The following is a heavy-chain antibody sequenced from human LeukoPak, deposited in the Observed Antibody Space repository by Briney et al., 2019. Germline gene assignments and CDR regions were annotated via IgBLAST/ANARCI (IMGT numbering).Heavy chain of an antibody. V-gene: IGHV4-30-4*08. CDR3: ARDGITGTRPLDY. CDR1: GGTICIGDDY. D-gene: IGHD1-20*01. J-gene: IGHJ4*02. Sequence: SETLSLTCTVSGGTICIGDDYWSWIRQPPGKGLEWIGYIYYSGSTYYNPSLKSRVTISVDTSKNQFSLKLISVTAADTAVYYCARDGITGTRPLDYWGQGTLVTVSS. CDR2: IYYSGST.